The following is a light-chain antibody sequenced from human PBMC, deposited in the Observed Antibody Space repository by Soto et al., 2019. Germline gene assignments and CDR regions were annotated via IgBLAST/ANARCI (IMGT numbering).Light chain of an antibody. CDR1: SSNIGKNA. Sequence: QAVVTQPPSVSEAPRQRVTISCSGSSSNIGKNAVNWYQQLPGKAPKLLIYYDDLRPSGVSDRFSGSKSGTSASLAISGLQSEDEADYYCAAWDDSLNGHVVFGGGTKLTVL. V-gene: IGLV1-36*01. CDR2: YDD. CDR3: AAWDDSLNGHVV. J-gene: IGLJ2*01.